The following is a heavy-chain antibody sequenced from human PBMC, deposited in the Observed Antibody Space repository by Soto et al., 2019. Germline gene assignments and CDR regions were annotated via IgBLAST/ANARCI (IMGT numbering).Heavy chain of an antibody. D-gene: IGHD1-1*01. CDR3: ATELNDMEAFDI. J-gene: IGHJ3*02. CDR1: GFPFSNYG. V-gene: IGHV3-33*03. CDR2: TWYDGINK. Sequence: QVQLVESGGGVVQPGGSLRLSCVASGFPFSNYGRHWVRQTPGKGLDWVAMTWYDGINKYYADSVKDRFTISRDNSKNTLYLQMNSLRDEDSAVYYCATELNDMEAFDIWGQGTMVTVSS.